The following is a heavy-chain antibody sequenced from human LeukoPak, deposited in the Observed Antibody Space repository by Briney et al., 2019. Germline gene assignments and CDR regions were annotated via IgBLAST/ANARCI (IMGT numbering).Heavy chain of an antibody. CDR1: GFTFDDYA. V-gene: IGHV3-43D*04. CDR3: AKDTGIVGDGALRD. CDR2: ISWDGGST. D-gene: IGHD1-26*01. J-gene: IGHJ4*02. Sequence: GGSLRLSCAASGFTFDDYAMHWVRQAPGKGLEWVSLISWDGGSTYYADSVKGRFTISRDNSKNSLYLQMNSLRAEDTALYYCAKDTGIVGDGALRDWGQGTLVTVSS.